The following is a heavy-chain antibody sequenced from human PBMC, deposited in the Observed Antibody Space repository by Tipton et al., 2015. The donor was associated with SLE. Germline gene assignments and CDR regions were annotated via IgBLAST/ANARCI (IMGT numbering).Heavy chain of an antibody. Sequence: SLRLSCAASGFTFSSSAMSWVRQASGKGLVWVSGISGSGVSAYFADSVKGRFTISSDNSKNTLSLQMNSLRAEDTAVDYCAKERGRALGSWGQRTLV. J-gene: IGHJ5*02. V-gene: IGHV3-23*01. CDR2: ISGSGVSA. CDR3: AKERGRALGS. D-gene: IGHD6-13*01. CDR1: GFTFSSSA.